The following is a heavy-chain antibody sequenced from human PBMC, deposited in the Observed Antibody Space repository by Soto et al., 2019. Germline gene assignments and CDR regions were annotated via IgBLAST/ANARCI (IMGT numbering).Heavy chain of an antibody. Sequence: QVQLVQSGAEVKKPGASVKVSCKASGYTFTGYYMHWVRQAPGQGLEWMGWINPNSGGTNYAQKFQGWVTMTRDTSISTAYMELSRLRSDDTAVYYCARVGCGGDCYGCFDPWGQGTLVTVAS. CDR2: INPNSGGT. CDR1: GYTFTGYY. J-gene: IGHJ5*02. V-gene: IGHV1-2*04. CDR3: ARVGCGGDCYGCFDP. D-gene: IGHD2-21*02.